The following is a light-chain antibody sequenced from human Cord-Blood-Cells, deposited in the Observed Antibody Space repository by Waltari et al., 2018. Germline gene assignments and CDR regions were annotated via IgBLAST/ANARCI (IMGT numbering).Light chain of an antibody. CDR2: AAS. V-gene: IGKV1-39*01. Sequence: DIQMTQSPSSLSASVGDRVTITCRASQSISSYVNWYQQKPEKAPKLLIYAASSLQSGVPSRFSGSGSGTDFTLTSSSGQPEEFATYYGQQSYSTPRTFGQGTKGELK. J-gene: IGKJ1*01. CDR3: QQSYSTPRT. CDR1: QSISSY.